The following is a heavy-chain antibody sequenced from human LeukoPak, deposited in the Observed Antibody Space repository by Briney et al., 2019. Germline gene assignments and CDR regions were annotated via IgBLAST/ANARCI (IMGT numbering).Heavy chain of an antibody. CDR1: GFTFSDAW. CDR3: AKDRNDFWSGYYFDY. CDR2: IWYDGSNK. V-gene: IGHV3-30*02. Sequence: GGSLRLSCAASGFTFSDAWMSWVRQTPGKGLEWVAVIWYDGSNKYYADSVKGRFTISRDNSKNTLYLQMNSLRAEDTAVYYCAKDRNDFWSGYYFDYWGQGTLVTVSS. J-gene: IGHJ4*02. D-gene: IGHD3-3*01.